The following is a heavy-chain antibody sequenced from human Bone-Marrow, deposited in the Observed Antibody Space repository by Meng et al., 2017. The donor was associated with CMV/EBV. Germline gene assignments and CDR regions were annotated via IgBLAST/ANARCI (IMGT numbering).Heavy chain of an antibody. V-gene: IGHV3-11*04. CDR2: ISNNGSST. CDR3: ARGDYWAAAGTRSDY. CDR1: GFTFSDYY. D-gene: IGHD6-13*01. J-gene: IGHJ4*02. Sequence: GESLKISCAASGFTFSDYYMIWVRQAPGKGLEWVSYISNNGSSTYYADSVKGRFTISRDNAKNSLYLQMNSLRAEDTAAYFCARGDYWAAAGTRSDYWGQGSLVTVSS.